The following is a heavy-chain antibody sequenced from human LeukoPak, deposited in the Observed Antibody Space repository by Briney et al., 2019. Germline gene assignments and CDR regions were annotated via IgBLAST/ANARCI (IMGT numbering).Heavy chain of an antibody. CDR1: GYTLTSFS. J-gene: IGHJ4*02. CDR2: ISAYNGYT. Sequence: ASVKVSCKASGYTLTSFSISWVRQAPGQGLEWMGWISAYNGYTDYAQKLQGRVTMTTDTSTNTAYMELRSLRSDDTAVYYCARDDYDFWSSPQPNVHWGQGTLVTVSS. D-gene: IGHD3-3*01. CDR3: ARDDYDFWSSPQPNVH. V-gene: IGHV1-18*01.